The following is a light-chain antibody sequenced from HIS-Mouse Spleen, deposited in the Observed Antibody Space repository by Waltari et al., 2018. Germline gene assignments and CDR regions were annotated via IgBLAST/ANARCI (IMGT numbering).Light chain of an antibody. CDR1: NSDVGGYNF. CDR3: SSYTSSSTWV. V-gene: IGLV2-14*01. Sequence: QSAPTQPACVAGSPGVAITIRRTGNNSDVGGYNFLPWYQQHPGKAPKLMIYEVSNRPSVVSNLFSGSKSGNTASLTLSVLQAEDEADYYCSSYTSSSTWVFGGGTKLTVL. CDR2: EVS. J-gene: IGLJ3*02.